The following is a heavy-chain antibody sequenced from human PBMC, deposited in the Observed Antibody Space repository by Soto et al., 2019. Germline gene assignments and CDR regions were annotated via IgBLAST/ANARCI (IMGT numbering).Heavy chain of an antibody. V-gene: IGHV3-23*01. J-gene: IGHJ5*02. CDR2: ISGSGGST. D-gene: IGHD2-21*01. CDR1: GFTFSSYA. Sequence: GGSLRLSCAASGFTFSSYAMSWVRQAPGKGLEWVSAISGSGGSTYYADSVKGRFTISRDNSKNTLYLQMNSLRAEDTAVYYCAKDQALWWDANNWFDPWGQGTLVTVSS. CDR3: AKDQALWWDANNWFDP.